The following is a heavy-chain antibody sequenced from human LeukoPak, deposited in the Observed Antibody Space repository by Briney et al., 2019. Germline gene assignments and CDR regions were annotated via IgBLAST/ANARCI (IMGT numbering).Heavy chain of an antibody. J-gene: IGHJ4*02. Sequence: GGSLRLSCAASGLTFRTYAMSWVRQAPGKGLEWVSAISGNGRNTYYADPVKGRFTISRDNSKNTLYLQMNSLRVEDTAVYYCARDSPRPPTYYYDSSDFWGQGTLVTVSS. CDR2: ISGNGRNT. CDR1: GLTFRTYA. V-gene: IGHV3-23*01. CDR3: ARDSPRPPTYYYDSSDF. D-gene: IGHD3-22*01.